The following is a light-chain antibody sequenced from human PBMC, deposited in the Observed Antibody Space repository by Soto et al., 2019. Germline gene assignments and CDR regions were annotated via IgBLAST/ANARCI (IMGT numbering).Light chain of an antibody. Sequence: EIVLTQSPGTLSLSPGERATLSCRASQSVSSSYLAWYQQKPGQAPRLLIYGASSRATGFPDRFSGSGSGTDFSLTISRLEPEDFAVYYCQQYGSSLWTFGQGTKVDI. CDR3: QQYGSSLWT. CDR1: QSVSSSY. CDR2: GAS. J-gene: IGKJ1*01. V-gene: IGKV3-20*01.